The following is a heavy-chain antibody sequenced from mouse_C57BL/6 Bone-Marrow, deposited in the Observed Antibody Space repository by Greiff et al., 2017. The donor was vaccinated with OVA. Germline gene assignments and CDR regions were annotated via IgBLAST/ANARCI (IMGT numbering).Heavy chain of an antibody. J-gene: IGHJ2*01. V-gene: IGHV14-4*01. CDR1: GFNIKDDY. CDR3: TSSTVVAPYFDY. D-gene: IGHD1-1*01. Sequence: VQLQQSGAELVRPGASVKLSCTASGFNIKDDYMHWVKQRPEQGLEWIGWIDPENGDTEYASQFQGKATITADTSSNTAYLQLSSLTSEDTAVYYCTSSTVVAPYFDYWGQGTTLTVSS. CDR2: IDPENGDT.